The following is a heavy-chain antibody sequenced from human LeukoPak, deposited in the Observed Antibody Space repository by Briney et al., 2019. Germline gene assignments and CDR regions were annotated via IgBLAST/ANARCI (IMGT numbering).Heavy chain of an antibody. Sequence: GASVKVSCKASGGTFSNYAISWVRQAPGQGLEWMGGIIPIFGTANYAQKFRGRVTITADKSTRTAYMELSSLRSEDTAVYYCATPSSKTSRGAFDIWGQGTMVTVSS. CDR2: IIPIFGTA. CDR1: GGTFSNYA. J-gene: IGHJ3*02. D-gene: IGHD6-6*01. V-gene: IGHV1-69*06. CDR3: ATPSSKTSRGAFDI.